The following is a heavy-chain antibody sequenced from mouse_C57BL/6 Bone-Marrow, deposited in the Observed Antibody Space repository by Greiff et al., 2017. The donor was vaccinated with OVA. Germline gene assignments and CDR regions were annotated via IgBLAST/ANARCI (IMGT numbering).Heavy chain of an antibody. CDR2: IYPGDGDT. D-gene: IGHD1-1*01. Sequence: VKLMESGAELVKPGASVKISCKASGYAFSSYWMNWVKQRPGKGLEWIGQIYPGDGDTNYNGKFKGKATLTADKSSSTAYMQLSSLTSEDSAVYFCARKGSRGWYFDVWGTGTTVTVSS. CDR1: GYAFSSYW. CDR3: ARKGSRGWYFDV. J-gene: IGHJ1*03. V-gene: IGHV1-80*01.